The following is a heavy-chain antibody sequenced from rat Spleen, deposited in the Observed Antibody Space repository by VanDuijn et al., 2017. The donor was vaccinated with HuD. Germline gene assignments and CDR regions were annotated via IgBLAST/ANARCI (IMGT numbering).Heavy chain of an antibody. CDR2: ISYDGSST. J-gene: IGHJ4*01. D-gene: IGHD1-1*01. CDR1: GFTVSDYN. V-gene: IGHV5-7*01. Sequence: EVQLVESGGGLVQPGRSLKLSCAASGFTVSDYNMAWVRQAPKKGLEWVATISYDGSSTYYRDSVKGRFTISRDNAKSTLYLQMDSLRSEDTATFYCATDYSGEGILDVWGQGASVTVSS. CDR3: ATDYSGEGILDV.